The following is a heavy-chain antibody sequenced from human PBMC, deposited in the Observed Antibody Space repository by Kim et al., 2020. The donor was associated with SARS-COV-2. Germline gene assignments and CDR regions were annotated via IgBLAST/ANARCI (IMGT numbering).Heavy chain of an antibody. V-gene: IGHV3-11*06. Sequence: GGSLRLSCAASGFTFSDYYMSWIRQAPGKGLEWVSYISSSSSYTNYADSVKGRFTISRDNAKNSLYLQMNSLRAEDTAVYYCARDRAQYSSSWHFDYWGQGTLVTVSS. CDR1: GFTFSDYY. D-gene: IGHD6-13*01. J-gene: IGHJ4*02. CDR2: ISSSSSYT. CDR3: ARDRAQYSSSWHFDY.